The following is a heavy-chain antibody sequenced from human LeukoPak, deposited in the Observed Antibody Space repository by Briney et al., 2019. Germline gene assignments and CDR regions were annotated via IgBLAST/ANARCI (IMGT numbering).Heavy chain of an antibody. V-gene: IGHV4-61*02. Sequence: SQTLSLTCTVSGGSISSGSYYWSWIRQPAGKGLEWIGRIYTSGSTNYNPSLKSRVTISVDTSKNQFSLKLSSVTAADTAVYYCARDPLGGWGQGTLVTVSS. J-gene: IGHJ4*02. CDR1: GGSISSGSYY. CDR3: ARDPLGG. CDR2: IYTSGST. D-gene: IGHD3-10*01.